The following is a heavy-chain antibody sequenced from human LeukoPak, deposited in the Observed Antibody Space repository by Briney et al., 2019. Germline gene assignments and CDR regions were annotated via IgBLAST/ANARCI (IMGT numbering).Heavy chain of an antibody. J-gene: IGHJ4*02. Sequence: GGSLRLSCAAFGFTVSSNYMSWVRQASGKGLEWVSVIYSAGSTYYADSVKGRFTISRDNSKNTLYLQMNSLRAEDTAVYYCAREEGPLDYWGQGTLVTVSS. CDR3: AREEGPLDY. V-gene: IGHV3-66*01. CDR2: IYSAGST. CDR1: GFTVSSNY.